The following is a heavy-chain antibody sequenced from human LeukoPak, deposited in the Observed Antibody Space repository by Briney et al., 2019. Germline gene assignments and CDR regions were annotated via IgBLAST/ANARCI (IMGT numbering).Heavy chain of an antibody. V-gene: IGHV3-7*01. CDR3: AELGITMIGGV. J-gene: IGHJ6*04. Sequence: GGSLRLSCAASGFTFSSYWMSWVRQAQGKGLEWGANRKQNRSEKYYVESVEGRFTIYRENAKTSLYLQMNSLRAEDTVVYYCAELGITMIGGVWGKGTTVTVSS. D-gene: IGHD3-10*02. CDR1: GFTFSSYW. CDR2: RKQNRSEK.